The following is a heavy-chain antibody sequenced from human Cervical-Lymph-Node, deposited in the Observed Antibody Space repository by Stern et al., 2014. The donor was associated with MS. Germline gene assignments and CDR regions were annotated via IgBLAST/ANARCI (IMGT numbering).Heavy chain of an antibody. CDR3: ALSGDAWFDP. CDR2: NYGDETT. J-gene: IGHJ5*02. V-gene: IGHV2-5*02. Sequence: QVTLKESGPSLVKPTQTLTLTCNFTGFSLTSGAVAVGWNRHPPGKALEWLTLNYGDETTYYRPSLRSRLTITKDAAINHVVLKMTNMDYVDTATYYCALSGDAWFDPWGQGTLVTVSS. CDR1: GFSLTSGAVA. D-gene: IGHD7-27*01.